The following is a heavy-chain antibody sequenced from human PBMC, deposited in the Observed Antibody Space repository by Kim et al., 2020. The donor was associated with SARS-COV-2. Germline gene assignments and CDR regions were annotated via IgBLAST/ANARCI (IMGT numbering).Heavy chain of an antibody. CDR2: IYYTGTT. J-gene: IGHJ4*02. CDR3: ARLRLGGYISGGGGRGYFDF. Sequence: SETLSLTCTVSGGSINYYWSWIRQSPGRGLEWIGYIYYTGTTDYNPSLRSRVIISMDTSKNQFSLNLTSVTDADTAVYYCARLRLGGYISGGGGRGYFDFWGQGTLVTVSS. CDR1: GGSINYY. D-gene: IGHD1-26*01. V-gene: IGHV4-59*12.